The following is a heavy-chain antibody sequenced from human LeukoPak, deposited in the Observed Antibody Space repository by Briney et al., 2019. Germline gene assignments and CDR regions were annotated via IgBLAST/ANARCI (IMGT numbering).Heavy chain of an antibody. V-gene: IGHV4-59*01. CDR1: GGSISSYY. CDR3: ARDYSGTTFGSYYYYMDV. CDR2: FYYSGST. D-gene: IGHD1-1*01. J-gene: IGHJ6*03. Sequence: SSETLSLTCTVSGGSISSYYWSWIRQPPGKGLECIGYFYYSGSTNYNPSLKSRVTISVDTSKNQFSLKLSSVTAADTAVYYCARDYSGTTFGSYYYYMDVWGKGTTVTVSS.